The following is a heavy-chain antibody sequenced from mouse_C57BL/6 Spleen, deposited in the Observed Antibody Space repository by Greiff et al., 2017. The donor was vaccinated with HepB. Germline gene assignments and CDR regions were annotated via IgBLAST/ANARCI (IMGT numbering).Heavy chain of an antibody. CDR3: ARGDDYGSYAMDY. J-gene: IGHJ4*01. V-gene: IGHV1-52*01. Sequence: QVQLQQSGAELVRPGSSVKLSCKASGYTFTSYWMHWVKQRPIQGLEWIGNIDPSDSETHYNQKFKDKATLTVDKSSSTAYMQLSSLTSEDSAVYYCARGDDYGSYAMDYWGQGTSVTVSS. CDR1: GYTFTSYW. D-gene: IGHD2-4*01. CDR2: IDPSDSET.